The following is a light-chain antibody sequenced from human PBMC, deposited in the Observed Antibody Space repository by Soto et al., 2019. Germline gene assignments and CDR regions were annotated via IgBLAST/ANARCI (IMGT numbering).Light chain of an antibody. V-gene: IGLV4-60*02. CDR2: LEGSGSY. CDR1: SGHSSYI. Sequence: QSVLTQSSSASASLGSSVKLTCTLNSGHSSYIIAWHQQQPGKAPRYLMKLEGSGSYNKGSGVPDRFSGSSSGADRYLTISNLLFEDESDYYGETWDSNTWVFGGGTKLTV. J-gene: IGLJ3*02. CDR3: ETWDSNTWV.